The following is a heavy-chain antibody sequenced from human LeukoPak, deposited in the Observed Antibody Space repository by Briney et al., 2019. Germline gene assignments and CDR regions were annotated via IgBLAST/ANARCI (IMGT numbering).Heavy chain of an antibody. Sequence: ASVKVSCKASGYTFTSYGISWVRQAPGQGLEWMGWISAYNGNTNYAQKLQGRVTMTTDTSTDTAYMELSSLRSEDTAVYYCATESPRIAVAGTARYFDYWGQGTLVTVSS. V-gene: IGHV1-18*01. CDR3: ATESPRIAVAGTARYFDY. CDR2: ISAYNGNT. J-gene: IGHJ4*02. D-gene: IGHD6-19*01. CDR1: GYTFTSYG.